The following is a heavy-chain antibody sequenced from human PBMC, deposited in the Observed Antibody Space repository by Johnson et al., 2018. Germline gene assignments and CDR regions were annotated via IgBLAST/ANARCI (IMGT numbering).Heavy chain of an antibody. Sequence: VQLQESGGGLVQPGGSLKLSCAASGFTFSGSAMHWVRQASGKGLEWVGRIRSKAHSYATAYAASVKGRFTLPRDVSKNTAYLQMGSVRAEDMDVYYCAGGGYCSGGSCYSFVAFDIWGQGTMVTVSS. CDR1: GFTFSGSA. V-gene: IGHV3-73*02. D-gene: IGHD2-15*01. J-gene: IGHJ3*02. CDR2: IRSKAHSYAT. CDR3: AGGGYCSGGSCYSFVAFDI.